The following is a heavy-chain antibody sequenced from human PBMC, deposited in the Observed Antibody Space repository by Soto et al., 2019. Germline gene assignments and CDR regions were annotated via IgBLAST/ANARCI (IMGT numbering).Heavy chain of an antibody. CDR1: GFTFDDYA. J-gene: IGHJ6*02. D-gene: IGHD3-22*01. V-gene: IGHV3-9*01. Sequence: EVQLVESGGGLVQPGRSLRLSCAASGFTFDDYAMHWVRQAPGKGLEWVSGISWNSGSIGYADSVKGRFTISRDNAKNSTLRLMNRLRGEDTAYYYCAKGMGKYYDSSGPKTAYYYCGMDVWGQGTTVTVSS. CDR2: ISWNSGSI. CDR3: AKGMGKYYDSSGPKTAYYYCGMDV.